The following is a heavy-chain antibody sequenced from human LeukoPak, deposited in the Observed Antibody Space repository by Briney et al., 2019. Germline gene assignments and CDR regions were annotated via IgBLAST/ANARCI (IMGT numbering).Heavy chain of an antibody. CDR3: AKQSTVADY. CDR2: ISYDGSNK. Sequence: GGSLRLSCAASGFTFSSCDMHWVRQAPGKGLEWVAVISYDGSNKYYADSVKGRFTISRDNSKNTLYLEMNSLRDEDTAVYYCAKQSTVADYWGQGTLVTVSS. J-gene: IGHJ4*02. CDR1: GFTFSSCD. D-gene: IGHD1-26*01. V-gene: IGHV3-30*18.